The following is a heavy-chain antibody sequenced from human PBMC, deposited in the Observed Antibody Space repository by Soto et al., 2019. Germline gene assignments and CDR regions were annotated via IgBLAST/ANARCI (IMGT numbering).Heavy chain of an antibody. J-gene: IGHJ6*02. CDR3: ARVTYYYYGMDV. CDR1: GYTFTSYG. V-gene: IGHV1-18*01. CDR2: TTANNGNT. Sequence: QVELVQSGAEVKKPGASVKVSCKASGYTFTSYGISWVRQAPGQGLEWMEWTTANNGNTNNAQKFQGRVTMTPDTSTSTAYMELRSLRSDDTAVYYCARVTYYYYGMDVWGHGTTVTVSS.